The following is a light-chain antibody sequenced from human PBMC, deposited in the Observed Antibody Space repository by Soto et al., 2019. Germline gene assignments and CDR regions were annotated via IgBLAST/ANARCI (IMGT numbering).Light chain of an antibody. Sequence: DIQMTKSPSSLCASVGDRVTMTCRATQTISTYLNWYQQKPGKAPQLLIYAASNLQSGVPSRFSGSGSGNAFTLNISSLQREDFATYYCEQYYSTPPEITFGQGTRLEIK. CDR3: EQYYSTPPEIT. CDR2: AAS. J-gene: IGKJ5*01. CDR1: QTISTY. V-gene: IGKV1-39*01.